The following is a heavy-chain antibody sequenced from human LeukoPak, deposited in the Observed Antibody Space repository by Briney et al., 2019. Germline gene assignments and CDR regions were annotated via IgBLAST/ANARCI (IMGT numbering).Heavy chain of an antibody. J-gene: IGHJ4*02. CDR1: GYTFTSFA. D-gene: IGHD3-10*01. CDR3: ARKMRDSGSYPD. V-gene: IGHV1-18*01. Sequence: GASVKVSCNASGYTFTSFAISWVRQAPGQGLEWLGWISGYNGNTNYAQKVQGRVTMTTDTSTSTAYMELRSLRSDDTAVYYCARKMRDSGSYPDWGPGTLVTVSS. CDR2: ISGYNGNT.